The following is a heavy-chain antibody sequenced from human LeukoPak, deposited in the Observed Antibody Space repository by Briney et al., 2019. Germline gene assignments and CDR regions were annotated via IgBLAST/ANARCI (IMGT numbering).Heavy chain of an antibody. J-gene: IGHJ4*02. CDR3: VKVAKYYYGSETYYFFEH. V-gene: IGHV3-11*04. CDR2: ISRSGSTK. D-gene: IGHD3-10*01. Sequence: GGSLRLSCAASGFTFSDYNMRWIRQAPGKGLEWVSSISRSGSTKYYADSVKGRSTISRDNAKNSLFLQMNSLRVEDTAIYYCVKVAKYYYGSETYYFFEHWGQGTPVTASS. CDR1: GFTFSDYN.